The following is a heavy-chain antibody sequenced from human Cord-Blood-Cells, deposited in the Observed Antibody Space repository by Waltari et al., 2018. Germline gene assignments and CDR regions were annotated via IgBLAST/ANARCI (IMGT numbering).Heavy chain of an antibody. V-gene: IGHV4-34*01. Sequence: GKGLEWIGEINHSGSTNYNPFLKTRVTISVHTSKNQFSLKLSSVTAADTAVYYCVRAPSLGYCTGGVCYNWFDPWGQGTLVTVSS. CDR2: INHSGST. J-gene: IGHJ5*02. D-gene: IGHD2-8*02. CDR3: VRAPSLGYCTGGVCYNWFDP.